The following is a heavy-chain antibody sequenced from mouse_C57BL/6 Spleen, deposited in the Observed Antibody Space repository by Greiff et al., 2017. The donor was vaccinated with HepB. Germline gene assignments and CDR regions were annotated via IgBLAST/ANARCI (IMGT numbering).Heavy chain of an antibody. V-gene: IGHV3-6*01. CDR1: GYSITSGYY. CDR2: ISYDGSN. Sequence: ESGPGLVKPSQSLSLTCSVTGYSITSGYYWNWIRQFPGNKLEWMGYISYDGSNNYNPSLKNRISITRDTSKNQFFLKLNSVTTEDTATYYCASYDYDYYAMDYWGQGTSVTVSS. CDR3: ASYDYDYYAMDY. J-gene: IGHJ4*01. D-gene: IGHD2-4*01.